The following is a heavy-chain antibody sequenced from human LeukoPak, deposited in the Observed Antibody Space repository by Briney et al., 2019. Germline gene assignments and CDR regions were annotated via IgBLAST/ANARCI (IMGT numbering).Heavy chain of an antibody. CDR3: ARRVDATRWFDP. V-gene: IGHV3-74*03. J-gene: IGHJ5*02. CDR2: TNSDGTST. CDR1: GFTFSNYF. D-gene: IGHD2-15*01. Sequence: PSGGSLRLSCAASGFTFSNYFMHWVRQAPGKGLVWVSRTNSDGTSTMYADSVKGRFTISRDNAKNTLYLQMNSLRDEDTAVYYCARRVDATRWFDPWGQGTLVTVSS.